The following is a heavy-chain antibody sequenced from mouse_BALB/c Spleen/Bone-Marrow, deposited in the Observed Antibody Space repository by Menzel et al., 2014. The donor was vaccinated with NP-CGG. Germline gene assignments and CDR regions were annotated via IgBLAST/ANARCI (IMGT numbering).Heavy chain of an antibody. V-gene: IGHV7-3*02. Sequence: EVKLVESGGGLVQPGGSLRLSCATSGFTFTDYYMSWVRQPPGKALEWLGFIRNKANGYTTEYNASVKGRFTISRDNSQSILYLQMNTLRAEDSATYYCATHDYWGQGTTLTVSS. CDR1: GFTFTDYY. CDR2: IRNKANGYTT. CDR3: ATHDY. J-gene: IGHJ2*01.